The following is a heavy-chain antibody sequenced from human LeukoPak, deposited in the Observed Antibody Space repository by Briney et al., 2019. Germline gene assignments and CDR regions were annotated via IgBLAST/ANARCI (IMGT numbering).Heavy chain of an antibody. Sequence: PSETLSLTCTVSGGSISSSSYYWGWIRQPPGKGLEWIGSIYYSGSTYYNPSLKSRVTISVDTSKNQFSLKLSSVTAADTAVYYCARQPRGYYGSSKPDRDAFDIWGQGTMVTVSS. CDR2: IYYSGST. J-gene: IGHJ3*02. CDR3: ARQPRGYYGSSKPDRDAFDI. CDR1: GGSISSSSYY. V-gene: IGHV4-39*01. D-gene: IGHD3-10*01.